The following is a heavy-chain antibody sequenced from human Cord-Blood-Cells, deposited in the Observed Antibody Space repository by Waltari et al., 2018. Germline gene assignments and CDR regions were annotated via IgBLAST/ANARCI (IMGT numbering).Heavy chain of an antibody. V-gene: IGHV3-30-3*01. D-gene: IGHD5-12*01. CDR1: GFTFSSYA. CDR2: ISYDGSNK. CDR3: ARENSGYDYFDY. J-gene: IGHJ4*02. Sequence: QVQLVESGGGVVQPGRSLRLSCAASGFTFSSYAMPWARQAPGKGLEWVAVISYDGSNKYYADSVKGRFTISRDNSKNTLYLQMNSLRAEDTAVYYCARENSGYDYFDYWGQGTLVTVSS.